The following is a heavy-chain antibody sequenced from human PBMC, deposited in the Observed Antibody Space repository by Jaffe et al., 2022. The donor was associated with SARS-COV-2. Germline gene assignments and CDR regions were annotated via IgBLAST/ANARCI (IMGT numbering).Heavy chain of an antibody. D-gene: IGHD6-19*01. CDR1: GFTFGDFA. CDR3: ASDSPVSGHFDY. Sequence: EVQLVESGGALVQPGGSLRLSCVASGFTFGDFAMNWVRQAPGKGLEWISFISRVSSPIYYAESVEGRFTISRDNARNTLFLQMNSLRVDDTAVYYCASDSPVSGHFDYWGQGTLVTVSS. J-gene: IGHJ4*02. CDR2: ISRVSSPI. V-gene: IGHV3-48*01.